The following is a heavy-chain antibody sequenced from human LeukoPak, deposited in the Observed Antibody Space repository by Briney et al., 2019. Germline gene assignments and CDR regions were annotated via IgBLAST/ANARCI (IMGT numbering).Heavy chain of an antibody. CDR2: ISAYNGNT. V-gene: IGHV1-18*01. CDR1: GYTFTSFG. D-gene: IGHD1-14*01. Sequence: ASVKVSCEASGYTFTSFGISWVRQAPGQGLEWMGWISAYNGNTNYAQKLQGRVTMTTDTSTSTAYMELRSLRSDDTALYYCARDTGGASNYMDVWGKGTTVIVSS. J-gene: IGHJ6*03. CDR3: ARDTGGASNYMDV.